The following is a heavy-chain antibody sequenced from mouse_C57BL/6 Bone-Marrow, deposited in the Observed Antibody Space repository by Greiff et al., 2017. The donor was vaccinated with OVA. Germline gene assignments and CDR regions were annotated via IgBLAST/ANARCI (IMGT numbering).Heavy chain of an antibody. CDR1: GFNIKDDY. CDR3: TTLIYYYGSSRFAY. D-gene: IGHD1-1*01. V-gene: IGHV14-4*01. Sequence: VHVKQSGAELVRPGASVKLSCTASGFNIKDDYMHWVKQRPEQGLEWIGWIDPENGDTEYASKFQGKATITADTSSNTAYLQLSSLTSEDTAVYYCTTLIYYYGSSRFAYWGQGTLVTVSA. CDR2: IDPENGDT. J-gene: IGHJ3*01.